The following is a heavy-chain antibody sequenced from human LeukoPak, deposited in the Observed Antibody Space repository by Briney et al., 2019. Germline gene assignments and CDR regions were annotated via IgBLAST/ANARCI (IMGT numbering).Heavy chain of an antibody. V-gene: IGHV3-33*01. CDR2: IWYDGSNK. J-gene: IGHJ6*03. CDR3: ARSGYDFWSGYYGGDYYYMDV. D-gene: IGHD3-3*01. Sequence: GGSLRLSCAASGFTFSSYGMHWVRQAPGKGLEWVAVIWYDGSNKYYADSVKGRFTISRDNPKNTLYLQMNSLRAEDTAVYYCARSGYDFWSGYYGGDYYYMDVWGKGTTVTVSS. CDR1: GFTFSSYG.